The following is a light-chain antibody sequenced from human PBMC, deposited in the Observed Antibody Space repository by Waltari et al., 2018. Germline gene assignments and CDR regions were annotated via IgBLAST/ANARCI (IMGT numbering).Light chain of an antibody. V-gene: IGKV3-11*01. CDR2: DAS. CDR3: QQRSNWPPLYT. CDR1: QSVSSY. J-gene: IGKJ2*01. Sequence: EIVLTQSPATLSLSPGERATLSCRASQSVSSYLAWYQQKPGQAPRLLIYDASNRATGIPARFSGSGSGTAFTLTISSLEPEDFAVYYCQQRSNWPPLYTFGQGPSWRSN.